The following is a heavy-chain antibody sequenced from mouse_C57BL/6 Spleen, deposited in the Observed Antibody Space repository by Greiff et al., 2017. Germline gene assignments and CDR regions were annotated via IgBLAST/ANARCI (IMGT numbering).Heavy chain of an antibody. V-gene: IGHV14-3*01. CDR1: GFNIKNTY. D-gene: IGHD1-1*01. J-gene: IGHJ4*01. Sequence: EVQGVESVAELVRPGASVKLSCTASGFNIKNTYMHWVKQRPEQGLEWIGRIDPANGNTKYAPKFQGKATIAADTSSNPAYLQLSSLTSEDTALYYCARVSRANRHAMDDWGQGTAVTVSS. CDR2: IDPANGNT. CDR3: ARVSRANRHAMDD.